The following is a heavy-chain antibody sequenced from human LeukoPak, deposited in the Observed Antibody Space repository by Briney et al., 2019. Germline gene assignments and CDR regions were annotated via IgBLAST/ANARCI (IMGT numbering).Heavy chain of an antibody. CDR1: GFTFSDHY. D-gene: IGHD5-18*01. V-gene: IGHV3-72*01. J-gene: IGHJ6*03. CDR2: TRNKANSYTT. CDR3: ARGGQSGYSYGYGYYYYMDV. Sequence: EGSLRLSCAASGFTFSDHYMDWVRQAPGKGLEWVGRTRNKANSYTTEYAASVKGRFTISRDDSKNSLYLQMNSLKTEDTAVYYCARGGQSGYSYGYGYYYYMDVWGKGTTVTVSS.